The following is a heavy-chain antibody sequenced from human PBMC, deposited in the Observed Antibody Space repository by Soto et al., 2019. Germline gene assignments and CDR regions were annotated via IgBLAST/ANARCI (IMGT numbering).Heavy chain of an antibody. V-gene: IGHV4-34*01. Sequence: SETLSLICAVYGGSFSGYYWSWIRQPPGKGPEWIGEINHSGSTNYNPSLKSRVTISVDTSKNQFSLKLSSVTAADTAVYYCATGYTSQFDYWGQGTLVTVSS. J-gene: IGHJ4*02. CDR3: ATGYTSQFDY. CDR1: GGSFSGYY. D-gene: IGHD5-18*01. CDR2: INHSGST.